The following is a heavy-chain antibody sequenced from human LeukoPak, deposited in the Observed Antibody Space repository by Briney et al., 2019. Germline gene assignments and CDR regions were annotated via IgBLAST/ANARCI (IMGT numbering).Heavy chain of an antibody. J-gene: IGHJ4*02. CDR1: GGSFSGYY. D-gene: IGHD3-3*01. CDR3: ARGHRITIFGVVSPSAHPFDY. Sequence: NSSETLSLTCAVYGGSFSGYYWSWIRQPPGKGLEWIGEINHSGSTNCNPSLKSRVTISVDTSKNQFSLKLSSVTAADTAVYYCARGHRITIFGVVSPSAHPFDYWGQGTLVTVSS. V-gene: IGHV4-34*01. CDR2: INHSGST.